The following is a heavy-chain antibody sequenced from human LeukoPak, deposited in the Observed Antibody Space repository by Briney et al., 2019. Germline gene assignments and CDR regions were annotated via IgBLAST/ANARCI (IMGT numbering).Heavy chain of an antibody. D-gene: IGHD6-19*01. CDR1: GGSINNYY. V-gene: IGHV4-34*01. J-gene: IGHJ5*02. CDR3: ATGPLAVAGTRDSEFDP. Sequence: PSETLSLTCTVSGGSINNYYWSWIRQPPGKGVEWIGEINHSGSTNYNPSLKSRVTISVDTSKNQFSLKLSSVTAADTAVYYCATGPLAVAGTRDSEFDPWGQGTLVTVSS. CDR2: INHSGST.